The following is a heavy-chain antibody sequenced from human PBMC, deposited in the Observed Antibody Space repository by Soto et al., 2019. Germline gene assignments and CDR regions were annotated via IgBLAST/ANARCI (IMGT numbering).Heavy chain of an antibody. D-gene: IGHD2-15*01. CDR3: XXXXCSGGSCSDVDAFDI. V-gene: IGHV1-69*02. J-gene: IGHJ3*02. CDR2: IIPILGIA. CDR1: GGTFSSYT. Sequence: QVQLVQSGAEVKKPGSSVKVSCKASGGTFSSYTISWVRQAPGQGLEWMGRIIPILGIANYAQKFQGRVTITADKSTSTAYXXXSSLXXXXXXXXXXXXXXCSGGSCSDVDAFDIWGQGXXVTVSX.